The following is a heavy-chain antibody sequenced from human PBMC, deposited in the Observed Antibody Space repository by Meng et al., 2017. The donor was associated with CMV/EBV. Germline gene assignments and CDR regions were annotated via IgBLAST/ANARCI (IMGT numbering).Heavy chain of an antibody. CDR1: GGSFSGDY. CDR2: INHSGST. J-gene: IGHJ5*02. Sequence: SETLSPTCAVYGGSFSGDYWSWIRQPPGKGLEWIGEINHSGSTNYNRSLKSRVTISVDTSKNQFSLKLSSVTAADTAVYYCARRRTSSGYSSSWSGYNWFDPWGQGTLVTVSS. V-gene: IGHV4-34*01. D-gene: IGHD6-13*01. CDR3: ARRRTSSGYSSSWSGYNWFDP.